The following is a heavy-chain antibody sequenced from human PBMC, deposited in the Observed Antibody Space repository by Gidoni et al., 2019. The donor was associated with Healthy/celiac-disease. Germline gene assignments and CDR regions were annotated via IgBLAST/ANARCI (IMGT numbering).Heavy chain of an antibody. D-gene: IGHD2-2*01. Sequence: QVQLVQSGAEVKKPGASVTVSCKASGYTFTSYGISWVRQAPGQGLEWMGWISAYNGNTNYAQKLQGRVTMTTDTSTSTAYMELRSLRSDDTAVYYCAREWCSTSCHGYYYGMDVWGQGTTVTVSS. CDR3: AREWCSTSCHGYYYGMDV. V-gene: IGHV1-18*01. CDR2: ISAYNGNT. J-gene: IGHJ6*02. CDR1: GYTFTSYG.